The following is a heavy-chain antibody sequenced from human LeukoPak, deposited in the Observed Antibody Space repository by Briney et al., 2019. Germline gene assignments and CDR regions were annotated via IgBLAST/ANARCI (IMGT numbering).Heavy chain of an antibody. CDR1: GFIFSDYY. V-gene: IGHV3-15*01. J-gene: IGHJ4*02. CDR2: IKSKTDGGTT. CDR3: TTEPRYDSSGPTFDY. Sequence: PGGSLRLSCAASGFIFSDYYMDWVRQAPGKGLEWVCRIKSKTDGGTTDYPARVKGTFTISKDDSKNTLYLQMNSLKTEDTAVYYCTTEPRYDSSGPTFDYWGQGTLVTVSS. D-gene: IGHD3-22*01.